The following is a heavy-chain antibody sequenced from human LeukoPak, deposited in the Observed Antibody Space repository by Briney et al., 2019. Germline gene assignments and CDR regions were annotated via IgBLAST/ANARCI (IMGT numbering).Heavy chain of an antibody. J-gene: IGHJ3*02. CDR2: ISSSSSTI. CDR3: AKDGWGYCSSTSCRGDAFDI. V-gene: IGHV3-48*04. CDR1: GFTFSSYS. D-gene: IGHD2-2*01. Sequence: GGSLRLSCAASGFTFSSYSMNWVRQAPGKGLEWVSYISSSSSTIYYADSVKGRFTISRDNAKNSLYLQMNSLRAEGTAVYYCAKDGWGYCSSTSCRGDAFDIWGQGTMVTVSS.